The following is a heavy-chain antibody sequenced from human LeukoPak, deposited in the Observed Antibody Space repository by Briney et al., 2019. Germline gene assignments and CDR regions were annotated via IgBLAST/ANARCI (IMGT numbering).Heavy chain of an antibody. CDR3: AGHHPRNTVDF. D-gene: IGHD2-8*02. CDR2: ISDIGSI. CDR1: GGSISSYY. J-gene: IGHJ4*02. Sequence: PSETLSLTCTVSGGSISSYYWSWIRQPPGRGLEWIAYISDIGSINYNPSLKSRVTISLDTSRNQFSLKLSSVTAADTAVYYCAGHHPRNTVDFWGQGTLVTVSS. V-gene: IGHV4-59*08.